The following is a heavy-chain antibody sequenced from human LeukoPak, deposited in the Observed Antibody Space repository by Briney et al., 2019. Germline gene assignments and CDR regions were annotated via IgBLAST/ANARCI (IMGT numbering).Heavy chain of an antibody. CDR3: ARDFFHGHCSGLTCFLLDS. CDR1: GYTFTSYG. CDR2: VSAYNGNT. V-gene: IGHV1-18*01. Sequence: ASVKVSCKASGYTFTSYGITWVRQAPGQGLEWMGWVSAYNGNTNYAQKFQGRLTMTTDTSTNTAYMELRSLRPDDTAVYYCARDFFHGHCSGLTCFLLDSWGQGSLVTVSS. J-gene: IGHJ4*02. D-gene: IGHD2-15*01.